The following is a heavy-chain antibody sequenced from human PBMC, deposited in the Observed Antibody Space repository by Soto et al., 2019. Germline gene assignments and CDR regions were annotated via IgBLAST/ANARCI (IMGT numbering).Heavy chain of an antibody. V-gene: IGHV3-30-3*01. CDR3: ARSPGKYYYDSSGYLPFYFDY. CDR2: ISYDGSNK. CDR1: GFTFSSYA. J-gene: IGHJ4*02. D-gene: IGHD3-22*01. Sequence: PGGSLRLSCAASGFTFSSYAMHWVRQAPGKGLEWVAVISYDGSNKYYADSVKGRFTFSRDNSKNTLYLQMNSLRAEDTAVYYCARSPGKYYYDSSGYLPFYFDYWGQGTMVTVSS.